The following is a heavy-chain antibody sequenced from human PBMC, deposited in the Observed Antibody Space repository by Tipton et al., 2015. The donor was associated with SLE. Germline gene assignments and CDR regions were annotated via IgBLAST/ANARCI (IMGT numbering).Heavy chain of an antibody. CDR3: TRHEEARDYDILTGYGYYMDV. D-gene: IGHD3-9*01. CDR2: IRSKANSYAT. V-gene: IGHV3-73*01. Sequence: GSLRLSCAASGFTFSGSAMHWVRQASGKGLEWVGRIRSKANSYATAYAASVKGRFTISRDDSKNTAYLQMNSLKTEDTAVYYCTRHEEARDYDILTGYGYYMDVWGKGTTVTVSS. CDR1: GFTFSGSA. J-gene: IGHJ6*03.